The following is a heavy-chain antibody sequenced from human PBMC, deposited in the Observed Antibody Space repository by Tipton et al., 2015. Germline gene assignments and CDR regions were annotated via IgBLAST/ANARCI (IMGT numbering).Heavy chain of an antibody. CDR3: AKGPGYYSYYGVDV. Sequence: SLRLSCAASGFSFRSYGMHWVRQAPGKGLEWVAVISYDGGDKYYADSVKGRFTISRDKSNNTLYLQMDSLRAEDTAVYYCAKGPGYYSYYGVDVWGQGTTVTVSS. J-gene: IGHJ6*02. V-gene: IGHV3-30*18. CDR1: GFSFRSYG. CDR2: ISYDGGDK.